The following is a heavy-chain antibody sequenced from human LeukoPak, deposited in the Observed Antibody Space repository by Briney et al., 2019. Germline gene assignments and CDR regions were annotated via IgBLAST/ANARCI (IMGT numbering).Heavy chain of an antibody. D-gene: IGHD3-10*01. V-gene: IGHV4-38-2*02. CDR2: IYHSGST. J-gene: IGHJ5*02. CDR3: ARVPMVRGVSFDP. CDR1: GYSISSGYY. Sequence: KPSETLSLTCTVSGYSISSGYYWGWIRQPPGKGLEWIGSIYHSGSTYYNPSLKVRVTISVDTSKNQFSLKLSSVTAADTAVYYCARVPMVRGVSFDPWGQGTLVTVSS.